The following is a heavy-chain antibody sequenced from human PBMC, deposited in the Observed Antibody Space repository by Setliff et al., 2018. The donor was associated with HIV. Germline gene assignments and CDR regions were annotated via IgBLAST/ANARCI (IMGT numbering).Heavy chain of an antibody. J-gene: IGHJ6*02. CDR3: ARDLGSGLYYYGMDV. Sequence: SETLSLTCTVSGGSISSHYWSWIRQPPGKGVEWIGYIYYTGSTNYNPSLKSRVTISVDTSKNQFSLKLSSVTAADTAVYYCARDLGSGLYYYGMDVWGQGTTVTVSS. CDR2: IYYTGST. CDR1: GGSISSHY. D-gene: IGHD7-27*01. V-gene: IGHV4-59*11.